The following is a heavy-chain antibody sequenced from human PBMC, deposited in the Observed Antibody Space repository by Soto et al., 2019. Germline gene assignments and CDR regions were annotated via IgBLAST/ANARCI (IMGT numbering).Heavy chain of an antibody. CDR1: GFTFSSSA. V-gene: IGHV3-23*01. D-gene: IGHD5-12*01. CDR3: AKIRGYDLGSTTFQH. Sequence: EVQLLESGGGLVQPGGSLRLSCAASGFTFSSSATSWVRQAPGKGLDWVSAISGNGDTTYYADSVKGRFTISRDISKNTLYLQMNSLRAEDTAVYYCAKIRGYDLGSTTFQHWGQGTLVTVSS. CDR2: ISGNGDTT. J-gene: IGHJ1*01.